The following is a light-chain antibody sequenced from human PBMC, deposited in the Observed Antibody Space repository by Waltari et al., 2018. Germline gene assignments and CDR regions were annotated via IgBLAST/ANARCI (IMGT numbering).Light chain of an antibody. CDR3: QQSYSTPRT. CDR2: AAS. V-gene: IGKV1-39*01. J-gene: IGKJ1*01. Sequence: DIQMTQSPSNLSASVGDRVTITCRASQSISSYLNWYQQKPGKAPKLLIYAASSLQSGVPSRFSGSGSGTDFTLTISSLQPEDFSTYYCQQSYSTPRTFGQGTKVEIK. CDR1: QSISSY.